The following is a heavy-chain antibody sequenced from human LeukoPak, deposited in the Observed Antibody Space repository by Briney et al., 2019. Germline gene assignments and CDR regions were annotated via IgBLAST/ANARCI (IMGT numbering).Heavy chain of an antibody. V-gene: IGHV1-8*01. CDR1: GYTFTSYD. J-gene: IGHJ6*02. Sequence: ASVKVSCKASGYTFTSYDINWARQATGQGLEWMGWMNPNSGNTGYAQKFQGRVTMTRNTSISTAYMELSSLRSEDTAVYYCVYRDLEWLNYYYYGMDVWGQGTTVTVSS. D-gene: IGHD3-3*01. CDR2: MNPNSGNT. CDR3: VYRDLEWLNYYYYGMDV.